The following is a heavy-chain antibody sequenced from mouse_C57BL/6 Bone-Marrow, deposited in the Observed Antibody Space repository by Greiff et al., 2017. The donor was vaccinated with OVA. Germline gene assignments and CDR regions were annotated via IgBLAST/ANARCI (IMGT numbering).Heavy chain of an antibody. Sequence: EVKLMESGGGLVQSGRSLRLSCATSGFTFSDFYMEWVRQAPGKGLEWIAASRNKANDYTTEYSASVKGRFIVSRDTSQSILYLQMNALRAEDTAIYYCARDAYDYDVLYAMDYWGQGTSVTVSS. CDR2: SRNKANDYTT. J-gene: IGHJ4*01. CDR1: GFTFSDFY. D-gene: IGHD2-4*01. CDR3: ARDAYDYDVLYAMDY. V-gene: IGHV7-1*01.